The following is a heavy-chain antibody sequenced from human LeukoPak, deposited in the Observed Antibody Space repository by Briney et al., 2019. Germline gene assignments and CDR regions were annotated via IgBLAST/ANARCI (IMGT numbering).Heavy chain of an antibody. CDR2: INHSGST. Sequence: SETLSLTCAVYGGSFSGYYWSWIRQPPGKGLARIGEINHSGSTNYNPSLKSRVTISVDTSKNQFSLKLSSVTAADTAVYYCCLSSSSSNYYYYMDVWGKGTTVTVSS. CDR3: CLSSSSSNYYYYMDV. CDR1: GGSFSGYY. V-gene: IGHV4-34*01. D-gene: IGHD6-6*01. J-gene: IGHJ6*03.